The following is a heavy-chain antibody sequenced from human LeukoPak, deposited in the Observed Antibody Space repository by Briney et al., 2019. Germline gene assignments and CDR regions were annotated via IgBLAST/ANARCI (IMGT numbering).Heavy chain of an antibody. CDR2: ISDRGDNT. Sequence: GGSLRLSCAASGFTFSAYGMTWVRQAPGKGLEWVSHISDRGDNTYYADSVKGRFTISRDNSQNTLYLQMNSLRAEDTAVYYCAKLSTSPYYFDYWGQGTLVTVSS. CDR1: GFTFSAYG. V-gene: IGHV3-23*01. D-gene: IGHD2-2*01. CDR3: AKLSTSPYYFDY. J-gene: IGHJ4*02.